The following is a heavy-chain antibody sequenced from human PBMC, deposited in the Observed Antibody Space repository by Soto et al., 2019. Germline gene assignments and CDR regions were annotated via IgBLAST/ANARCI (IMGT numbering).Heavy chain of an antibody. D-gene: IGHD1-26*01. V-gene: IGHV4-31*03. CDR3: ARMYSGGSGWLQP. CDR2: FYSSGSI. CDR1: GYSITAGGYY. Sequence: SETLSLTCSGSGYSITAGGYYWSWIRQHPGKGLEWIGSFYSSGSIIYNPSLKSRVSISGDTSRNQFSMTLTSVTAADTALYYCARMYSGGSGWLQPWGQGTLVTVSS. J-gene: IGHJ5*02.